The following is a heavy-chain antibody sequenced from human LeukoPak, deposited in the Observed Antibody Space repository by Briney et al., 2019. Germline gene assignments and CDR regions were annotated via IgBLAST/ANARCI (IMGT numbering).Heavy chain of an antibody. CDR1: AYTFTSYG. Sequence: ASVKVSCKASAYTFTSYGISWVRQAPGQGLEWMGWISAYNGNTNYAQKLQGRVTMTTDTSTSTAYMELRSLRSDDTAVYYCARVLGSPYYYDSSAYPDYWGQGTLVTVSS. V-gene: IGHV1-18*01. CDR2: ISAYNGNT. CDR3: ARVLGSPYYYDSSAYPDY. D-gene: IGHD3-22*01. J-gene: IGHJ4*02.